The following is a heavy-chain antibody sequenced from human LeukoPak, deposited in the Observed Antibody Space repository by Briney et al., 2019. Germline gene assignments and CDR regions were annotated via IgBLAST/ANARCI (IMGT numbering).Heavy chain of an antibody. J-gene: IGHJ4*02. CDR3: ARGVSGFWLSFDF. D-gene: IGHD3-10*01. CDR1: GGPISSYY. Sequence: PSETLSLTCTVSGGPISSYYWTWIRQAPGKGLEWLGYIYAGGKTRSSPSLESRVSISVDTSKNQFSLKLTSVTAADTAAYYCARGVSGFWLSFDFWGQGALVSVSS. CDR2: IYAGGKT. V-gene: IGHV4-4*09.